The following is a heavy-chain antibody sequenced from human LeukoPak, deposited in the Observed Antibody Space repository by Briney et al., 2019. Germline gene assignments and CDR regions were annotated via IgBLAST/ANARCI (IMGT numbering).Heavy chain of an antibody. CDR2: IYYSGST. Sequence: PSETLSLTCTVSGGSISSGDYYWSWIRQPPGKGLEWIGYIYYSGSTYYNPSLKSRVTISVDTSKNQFSLKLSSVTAADTAVYYCARAGVVPAAINRAFDIWGQGPVVTVSS. V-gene: IGHV4-30-4*08. CDR1: GGSISSGDYY. D-gene: IGHD2-2*02. J-gene: IGHJ3*02. CDR3: ARAGVVPAAINRAFDI.